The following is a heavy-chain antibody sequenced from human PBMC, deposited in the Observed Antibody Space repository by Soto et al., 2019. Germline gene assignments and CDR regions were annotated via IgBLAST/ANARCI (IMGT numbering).Heavy chain of an antibody. V-gene: IGHV3-66*01. D-gene: IGHD3-16*02. CDR1: GFTVSSNY. J-gene: IGHJ4*02. CDR3: ARGSDYDYVWGSYRPPY. Sequence: GGSLRLSCAASGFTVSSNYMSWVRQAPGKGLEWVSVIYSGGSTYYADSVKGRFTISRDNSKNTLYLQMNSLRAEDTAVYYCARGSDYDYVWGSYRPPYWGQGTLVTVSS. CDR2: IYSGGST.